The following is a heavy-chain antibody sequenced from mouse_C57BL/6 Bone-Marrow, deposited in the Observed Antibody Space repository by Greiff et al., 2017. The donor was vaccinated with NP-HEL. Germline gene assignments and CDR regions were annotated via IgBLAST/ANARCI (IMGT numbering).Heavy chain of an antibody. CDR3: ASDGYSWFAY. CDR2: ISYDGSN. J-gene: IGHJ3*01. Sequence: DVQLQESGPGLVKPSQSLSLTCSVTGYSITSGYYWNWIRQFPGNKLEWMGYISYDGSNNYNPSLKNRISITRDTSKNQFFLKLNSVTTEDTATYYCASDGYSWFAYWGQGTLVTVSA. D-gene: IGHD2-3*01. V-gene: IGHV3-6*01. CDR1: GYSITSGYY.